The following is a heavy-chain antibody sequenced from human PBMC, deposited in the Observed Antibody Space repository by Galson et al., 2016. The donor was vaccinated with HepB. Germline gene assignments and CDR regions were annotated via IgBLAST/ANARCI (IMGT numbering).Heavy chain of an antibody. V-gene: IGHV3-7*05. CDR1: GFTFTDYW. Sequence: SLRLSCAASGFTFTDYWVTWVRQAPGKGLEWVANIGHDGIEKYYAGSVKGRFIISRDNAKNSLYLQMNSLRAEDTAVYYCARNSGFHDHWGQGTLVTVSS. CDR3: ARNSGFHDH. J-gene: IGHJ4*02. D-gene: IGHD2-21*01. CDR2: IGHDGIEK.